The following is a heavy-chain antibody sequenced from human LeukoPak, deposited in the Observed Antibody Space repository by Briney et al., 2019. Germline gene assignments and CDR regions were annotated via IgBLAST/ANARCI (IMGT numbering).Heavy chain of an antibody. V-gene: IGHV1-69*13. CDR1: GGTFSSYA. CDR2: IIPIFGTA. CDR3: ARGVVVAATSYNWFDP. Sequence: SVKVSCKXSGGTFSSYAISWGRQAPGQGLEWMGGIIPIFGTANYSQKFQGRGTIIADESTSTAYMELSSLRSEDTAVYYCARGVVVAATSYNWFDPWGQGTLVTVSS. J-gene: IGHJ5*02. D-gene: IGHD2-15*01.